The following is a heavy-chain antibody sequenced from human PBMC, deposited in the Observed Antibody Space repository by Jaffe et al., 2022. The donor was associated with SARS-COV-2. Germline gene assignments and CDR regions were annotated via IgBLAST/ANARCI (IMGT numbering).Heavy chain of an antibody. CDR1: GFTFSSYA. Sequence: EVQLLESGGGLVQPGGSLRLSCAASGFTFSSYAMSWVRQAPGKGLEWVSAISGSGGSTYYADSVKGRFTISRDNSKNTLYLQMNSLRAEDTAVYYCAKAKGLSVDTAMGYYYYYGMDVWGQGTTVTVSS. CDR2: ISGSGGST. D-gene: IGHD5-18*01. CDR3: AKAKGLSVDTAMGYYYYYGMDV. V-gene: IGHV3-23*01. J-gene: IGHJ6*02.